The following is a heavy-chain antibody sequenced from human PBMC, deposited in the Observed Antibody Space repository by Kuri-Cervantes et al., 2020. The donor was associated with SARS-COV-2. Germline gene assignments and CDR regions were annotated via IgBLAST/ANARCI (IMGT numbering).Heavy chain of an antibody. Sequence: GSLRLSCTVSGYSISSGYYWGWIRQPPGKGLEWIGSIYHSGSTYYNPSLKSRVTISVDTSKNQFSLKLSSVTAADTAVYYCARSNLGLSFDPWGQGTLVTVSS. V-gene: IGHV4-38-2*02. D-gene: IGHD3-16*02. CDR1: GYSISSGYY. CDR3: ARSNLGLSFDP. CDR2: IYHSGST. J-gene: IGHJ5*02.